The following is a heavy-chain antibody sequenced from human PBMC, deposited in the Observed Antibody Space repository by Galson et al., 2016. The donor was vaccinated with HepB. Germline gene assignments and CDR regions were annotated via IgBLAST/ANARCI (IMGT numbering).Heavy chain of an antibody. CDR2: ISTVGSTI. CDR3: ARDERPSSLWFREEKYFYSYGMDV. J-gene: IGHJ6*02. D-gene: IGHD3-10*01. CDR1: GFSFSDWT. Sequence: SLRLSCAASGFSFSDWTMNWVRQAPGKGLEWVSYISTVGSTIKYADSVKGRFTVSRDNAKNTLYLQLNSLRDDDTAVYYCARDERPSSLWFREEKYFYSYGMDVWGQGTTVTVSS. V-gene: IGHV3-48*02.